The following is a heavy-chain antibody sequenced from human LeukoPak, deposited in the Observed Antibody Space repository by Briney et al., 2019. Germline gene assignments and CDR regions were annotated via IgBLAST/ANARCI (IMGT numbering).Heavy chain of an antibody. CDR3: ARTGDYDILTGYYANFDY. CDR2: INSDGSST. V-gene: IGHV3-74*01. CDR1: GFTFSSYW. D-gene: IGHD3-9*01. J-gene: IGHJ4*02. Sequence: PGGSLRLSCAASGFTFSSYWMHWVRQAPGKGLEWVSRINSDGSSTSYADSVKGRFTISRDDAKNTLYLQMNSLRAEDTAVYYCARTGDYDILTGYYANFDYWGQGTLVTVSS.